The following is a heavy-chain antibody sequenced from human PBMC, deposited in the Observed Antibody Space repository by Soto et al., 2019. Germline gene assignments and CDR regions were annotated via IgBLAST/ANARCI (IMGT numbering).Heavy chain of an antibody. CDR3: ARGPSTMVRGVIKTRAPFDY. V-gene: IGHV4-34*01. CDR2: INHSGST. J-gene: IGHJ4*02. Sequence: QVQLQQWGAGLLKPSETLSLTCAVYGGSFSGYYWSWIRQPPGKGLEWIGEINHSGSTNYNPSLKSRVTISVDTSKNKFSLQLSSVTAADTAVYYCARGPSTMVRGVIKTRAPFDYWGQGTLVTVSS. D-gene: IGHD3-10*01. CDR1: GGSFSGYY.